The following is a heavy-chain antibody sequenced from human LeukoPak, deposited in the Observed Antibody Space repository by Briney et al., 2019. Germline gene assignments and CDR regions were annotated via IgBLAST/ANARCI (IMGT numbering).Heavy chain of an antibody. CDR3: ARDAPQVPAAGVLAS. V-gene: IGHV3-23*01. CDR2: IYGDGGTT. D-gene: IGHD6-13*01. Sequence: GGSLRLSCAASGFTFSSYAMSWVRQAPGKGLEWVSGIYGDGGTTYYADSVKGRFTFSRDISKNTLYLQMNGLRTEDTAMYYCARDAPQVPAAGVLASWGQGTLVTVSS. J-gene: IGHJ5*02. CDR1: GFTFSSYA.